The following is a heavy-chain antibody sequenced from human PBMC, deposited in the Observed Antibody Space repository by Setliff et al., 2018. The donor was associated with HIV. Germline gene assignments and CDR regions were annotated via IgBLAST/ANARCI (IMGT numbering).Heavy chain of an antibody. J-gene: IGHJ4*02. CDR3: ARNSQKGIQPLLLAS. V-gene: IGHV4-61*02. D-gene: IGHD1-1*01. Sequence: PSETLSLTCTVADGSISTGSYYWSWVRQPAGRGLEWIGRIYTSGSTNYNPSFRSRVTISVDTSKNQFSLMLDSVTAADTAVYYCARNSQKGIQPLLLASWGPGTLVTVSS. CDR2: IYTSGST. CDR1: DGSISTGSYY.